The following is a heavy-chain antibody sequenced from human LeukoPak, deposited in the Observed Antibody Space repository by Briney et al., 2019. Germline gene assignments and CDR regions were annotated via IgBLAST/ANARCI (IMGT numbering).Heavy chain of an antibody. V-gene: IGHV4-59*12. Sequence: PSETLSLTCTVSGGSISSYYWSWIRQPPGKGLEWIGYIYYSGSTNYNPSLKSRVTISVDTSKNQFSLKLSSVTAADTAVYYCAREIYGSGSYGLSYYYYGMDVWGQGTTVTVSS. CDR1: GGSISSYY. CDR3: AREIYGSGSYGLSYYYYGMDV. D-gene: IGHD3-10*01. J-gene: IGHJ6*02. CDR2: IYYSGST.